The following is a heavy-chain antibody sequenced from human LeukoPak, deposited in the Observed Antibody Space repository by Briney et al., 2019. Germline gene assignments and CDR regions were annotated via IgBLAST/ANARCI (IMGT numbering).Heavy chain of an antibody. CDR2: IYPGDSST. CDR1: GYSFTSYW. J-gene: IGHJ6*03. D-gene: IGHD3-3*01. V-gene: IGHV5-51*01. CDR3: ARRASGYYTDYYYMDV. Sequence: GESLKISCKGSGYSFTSYWIAWVRQMPGKGLEWMGIIYPGDSSTRYSPSFQGQVTISADKSISTAYLQWSSLKASDTAMYYCARRASGYYTDYYYMDVWGKGTTVTVSS.